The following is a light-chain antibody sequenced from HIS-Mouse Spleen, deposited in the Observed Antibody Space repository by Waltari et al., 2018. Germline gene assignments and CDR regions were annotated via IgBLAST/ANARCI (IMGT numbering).Light chain of an antibody. CDR3: CSYAGSSTWV. Sequence: QSAPTQPASVSGSPGQSITISCTGTSSDVGRYNLVSWYQQHPGKAPKLMIYEGSKRPSGVSNRFSGFKSGNTASLTISGLQAEDEADYYCCSYAGSSTWVFGGGTKLTVL. V-gene: IGLV2-23*01. CDR2: EGS. CDR1: SSDVGRYNL. J-gene: IGLJ3*02.